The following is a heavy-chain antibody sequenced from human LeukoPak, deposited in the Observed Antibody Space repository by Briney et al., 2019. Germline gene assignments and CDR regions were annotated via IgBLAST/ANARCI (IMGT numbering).Heavy chain of an antibody. Sequence: ASVKVSCKASGYTFTGYYMHWVRQAPGQGLEWMGWINPNSGGTNYAQKFQGRVTMTRDTSISTAYMELSRLRADDTAVYYCARGMYASGSYYYWGQGTLVTVSS. CDR2: INPNSGGT. J-gene: IGHJ4*02. CDR1: GYTFTGYY. CDR3: ARGMYASGSYYY. V-gene: IGHV1-2*02. D-gene: IGHD3-10*01.